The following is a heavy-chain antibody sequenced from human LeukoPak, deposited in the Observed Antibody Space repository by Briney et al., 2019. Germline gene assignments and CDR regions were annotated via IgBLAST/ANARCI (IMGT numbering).Heavy chain of an antibody. CDR3: ARVGVRRSSSSPPSLDY. V-gene: IGHV1-2*02. Sequence: GASVKVSCKASGYTFTGYYMHWVRQAPGQGLEWMGWINPNSGGTNYAQKFQGRVTMTRDTSISTAYMELSRLRSDDTAVYYCARVGVRRSSSSPPSLDYWGQGTLVTVSS. CDR2: INPNSGGT. D-gene: IGHD6-13*01. J-gene: IGHJ4*02. CDR1: GYTFTGYY.